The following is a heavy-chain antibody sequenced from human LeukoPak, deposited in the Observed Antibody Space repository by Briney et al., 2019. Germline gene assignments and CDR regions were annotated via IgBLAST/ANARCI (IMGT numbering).Heavy chain of an antibody. CDR2: IYYSGST. D-gene: IGHD1-20*01. J-gene: IGHJ4*02. V-gene: IGHV4-59*01. Sequence: KPSETLSLTCTVSGDSISSYYWSWIRQPPGKGLEWIGYIYYSGSTNYNPSLKSRVTISVDTSKNQFSLKLSSVTAADTAVYYCAGDLTGTTGYWGQGTLVTVSS. CDR1: GDSISSYY. CDR3: AGDLTGTTGY.